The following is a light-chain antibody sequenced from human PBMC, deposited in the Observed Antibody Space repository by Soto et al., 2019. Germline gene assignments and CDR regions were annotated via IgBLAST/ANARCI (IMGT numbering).Light chain of an antibody. CDR3: QQYKSYST. Sequence: DIQLTQSPSTLSASVGDRVTFACRASQSLNTRLAWYQQRPGKAPKLLIYDASTLESGVPSRFSGGGSGTEFTLTINNLQPDDLATYICQQYKSYSTFGRGTKVDIK. CDR1: QSLNTR. CDR2: DAS. V-gene: IGKV1-5*01. J-gene: IGKJ1*01.